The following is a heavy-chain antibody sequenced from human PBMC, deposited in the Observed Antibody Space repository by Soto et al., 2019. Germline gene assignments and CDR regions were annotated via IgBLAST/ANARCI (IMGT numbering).Heavy chain of an antibody. CDR1: GDTISSNNSY. V-gene: IGHV4-30-4*01. D-gene: IGHD5-18*01. CDR2: ISYSGTT. Sequence: SETQCLTCTVSGDTISSNNSYWSWISQPPGEGLEWIGFISYSGTTSYSPSLKRRVAISLDTSKNQFSLSLSSVTAADMAVYYCARGRGYSYGLDPWGQGTLVTVSS. J-gene: IGHJ5*02. CDR3: ARGRGYSYGLDP.